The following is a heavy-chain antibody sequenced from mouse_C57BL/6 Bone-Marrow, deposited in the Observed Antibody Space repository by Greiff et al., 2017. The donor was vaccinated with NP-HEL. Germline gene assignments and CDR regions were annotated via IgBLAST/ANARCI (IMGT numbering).Heavy chain of an antibody. CDR3: TSGSGYEGYAMDY. J-gene: IGHJ4*01. CDR1: GYTFTSYW. D-gene: IGHD3-2*02. CDR2: IYPGNSDT. V-gene: IGHV1-5*01. Sequence: EVQLQQSGTVLARPGASVKMSCKTSGYTFTSYWMHWVKQRPGQGLEWIGAIYPGNSDTSYNQKFKGKAKLTAVTSASTAYMELSSLTNEDSAVYYCTSGSGYEGYAMDYWGQGTSVTVSS.